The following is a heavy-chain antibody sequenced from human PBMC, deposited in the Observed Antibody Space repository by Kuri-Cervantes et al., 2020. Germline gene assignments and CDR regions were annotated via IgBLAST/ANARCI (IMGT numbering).Heavy chain of an antibody. CDR2: INAGNGNT. D-gene: IGHD3-3*01. Sequence: ASVKVSCKASGYTFTSYAMHWVRQAPGQRLEWMGWINAGNGNTKYSQKFQGRVTITRDTSASTAYMELSSLRSEDTAVYYCAAGFWNGYSYYYYYMDVWGKGTTVTVSS. CDR3: AAGFWNGYSYYYYYMDV. J-gene: IGHJ6*03. CDR1: GYTFTSYA. V-gene: IGHV1-3*01.